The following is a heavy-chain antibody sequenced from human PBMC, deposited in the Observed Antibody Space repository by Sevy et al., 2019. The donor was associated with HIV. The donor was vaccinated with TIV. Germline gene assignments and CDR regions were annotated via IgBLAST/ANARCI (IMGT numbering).Heavy chain of an antibody. V-gene: IGHV1-69*13. CDR2: ITPFFRTT. D-gene: IGHD3-16*01. J-gene: IGHJ3*02. CDR3: ARDRDITFGGGDAFDI. Sequence: ASVKVSCKTSGGTFDTYSISWLRQAPGQGLEWMRGITPFFRTTNYAQKFQGRVTITADESTGTAYMELSSLRSEDSAVYYCARDRDITFGGGDAFDIWGQGTMVTVSS. CDR1: GGTFDTYS.